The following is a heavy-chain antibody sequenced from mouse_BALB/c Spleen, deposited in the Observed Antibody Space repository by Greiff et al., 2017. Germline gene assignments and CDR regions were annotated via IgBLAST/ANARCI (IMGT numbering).Heavy chain of an antibody. V-gene: IGHV1S34*01. CDR2: ISCYNGAT. Sequence: LVKTGASVKISCKASGYSFTGYYMHWVKQSHGKSLEWIGYISCYNGATSYNQKFKGKATFTVDTSSSTAYMQFNSLTSEDSAVYYCARENSLLRLRDAMDYWGQGTSVTVSS. D-gene: IGHD1-2*01. CDR3: ARENSLLRLRDAMDY. CDR1: GYSFTGYY. J-gene: IGHJ4*01.